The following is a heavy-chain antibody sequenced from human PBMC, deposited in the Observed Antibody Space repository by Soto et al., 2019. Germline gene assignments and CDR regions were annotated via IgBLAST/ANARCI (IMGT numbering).Heavy chain of an antibody. J-gene: IGHJ4*02. D-gene: IGHD6-13*01. CDR1: GFIFSSYS. V-gene: IGHV3-48*02. CDR2: ITSSSSSTI. CDR3: ARDSAPYSTSWYYFDY. Sequence: EVQLVESGGGLVQPGGSLRLSCAASGFIFSSYSMSWVRQAPGKGLEWVSYITSSSSSTIYYEDSVKGRFTISRDNAKNSLYLQMNSLRDEDTAVYYCARDSAPYSTSWYYFDYWGQGTLVTVSS.